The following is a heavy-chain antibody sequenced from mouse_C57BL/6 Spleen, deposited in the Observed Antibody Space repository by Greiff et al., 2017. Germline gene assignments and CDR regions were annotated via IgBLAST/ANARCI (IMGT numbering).Heavy chain of an antibody. CDR3: ARWEDGNYEGWFAY. CDR2: INPGSGGT. Sequence: QVQLQQSGAELVRPGTSVKVSCKASGYAFTNYLIEWVKQRPGQGLEWIGVINPGSGGTNYNEKFKGKATLTADKSSSTAYMQLSSLTSEDSAVYFCARWEDGNYEGWFAYWGQGTLVTVSA. D-gene: IGHD2-1*01. V-gene: IGHV1-54*01. J-gene: IGHJ3*01. CDR1: GYAFTNYL.